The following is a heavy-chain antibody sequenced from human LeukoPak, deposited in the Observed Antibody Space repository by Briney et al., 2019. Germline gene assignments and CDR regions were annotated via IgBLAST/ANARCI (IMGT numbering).Heavy chain of an antibody. CDR1: GGTFSSYA. Sequence: SVKVSCKASGGTFSSYAISWVRQAPGQGLEWMGGIIPIFGTANYAQKFQGRVTITADESTSTAYMELSSLGSEDTAVYYCARDRPTNDYSNYFPRDYWGQGTLVTVSS. D-gene: IGHD4-11*01. CDR3: ARDRPTNDYSNYFPRDY. CDR2: IIPIFGTA. V-gene: IGHV1-69*13. J-gene: IGHJ4*02.